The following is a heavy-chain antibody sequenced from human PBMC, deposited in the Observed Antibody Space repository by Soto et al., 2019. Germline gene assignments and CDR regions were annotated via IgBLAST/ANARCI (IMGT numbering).Heavy chain of an antibody. CDR2: INPSGGST. CDR3: ARGRVVAVPGPGAY. J-gene: IGHJ4*02. V-gene: IGHV1-46*03. D-gene: IGHD6-19*01. Sequence: GASLKVSCKASGYTFTSYYIHWVRQVPGQGLEWMGIINPSGGSTNYAQTFQGRVTMTRDTSTSTVYMELSSLRSEDTAVYYCARGRVVAVPGPGAYWGQGTLVTVSS. CDR1: GYTFTSYY.